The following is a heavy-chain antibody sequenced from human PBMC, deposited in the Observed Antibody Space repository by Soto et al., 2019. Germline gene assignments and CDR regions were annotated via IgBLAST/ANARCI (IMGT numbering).Heavy chain of an antibody. V-gene: IGHV3-30*18. Sequence: QVQLVESGGGVVQPGRSLRLSCAASGFTFSSYGMHWVRQAPGKGLEWVAVISYDGSNKYYADSVKGRFTISRDNSKNTLYLQLNSLRAEDTAVYYCAKDGPSVGDGGNWFDPWGQGTLVTVSS. D-gene: IGHD2-21*02. J-gene: IGHJ5*02. CDR3: AKDGPSVGDGGNWFDP. CDR2: ISYDGSNK. CDR1: GFTFSSYG.